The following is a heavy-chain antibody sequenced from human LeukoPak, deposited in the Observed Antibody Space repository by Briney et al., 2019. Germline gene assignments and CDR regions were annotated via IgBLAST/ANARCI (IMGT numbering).Heavy chain of an antibody. CDR1: GFTFSSYA. D-gene: IGHD6-19*01. J-gene: IGHJ4*02. V-gene: IGHV3-23*01. CDR3: AKDRYSSGWGPWYFDY. CDR2: ISGSGGST. Sequence: GGSLRLSCAASGFTFSSYAMSWVRQAPGKGLEWVSAISGSGGSTYYADSVKGRFTISRDNSKNTLYLQMNSLRAEDTAVYYCAKDRYSSGWGPWYFDYWGQGTLVTVSS.